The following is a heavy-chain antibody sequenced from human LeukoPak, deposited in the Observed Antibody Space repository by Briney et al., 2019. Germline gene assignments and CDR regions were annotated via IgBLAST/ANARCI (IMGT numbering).Heavy chain of an antibody. V-gene: IGHV3-30*04. D-gene: IGHD2-21*02. CDR3: ARETGPYCGGDCRQD. Sequence: GGSLRLSCAASGFTFSSYAMHWVRQAPGKGLEWVAVISYDGSNKYYADSVKGRFTISRDNAKNSLYLQMNSLRAEDTAVYYCARETGPYCGGDCRQDWGQGTLVTVSS. CDR1: GFTFSSYA. CDR2: ISYDGSNK. J-gene: IGHJ4*02.